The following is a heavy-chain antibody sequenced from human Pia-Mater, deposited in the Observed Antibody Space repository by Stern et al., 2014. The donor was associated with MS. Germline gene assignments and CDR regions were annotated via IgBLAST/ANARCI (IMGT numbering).Heavy chain of an antibody. CDR2: IYPDDSDT. V-gene: IGHV5-51*01. CDR1: GYKFINYW. CDR3: ATAIYSSGWGGWFDP. Sequence: VQLVQSGAEVKKHGESLRISCKGSGYKFINYWIGWVRQMPGKGLEWMGIIYPDDSDTRYSPSFQGQVTISADKSVSPPSLQWSSLKASDTAIYYCATAIYSSGWGGWFDPWGQGTLVTVSS. D-gene: IGHD6-19*01. J-gene: IGHJ5*02.